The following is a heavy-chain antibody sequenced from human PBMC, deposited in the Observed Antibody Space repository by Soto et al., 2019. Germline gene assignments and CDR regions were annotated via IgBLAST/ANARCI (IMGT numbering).Heavy chain of an antibody. Sequence: QVQLLESGGGVVQPGRSLRLSCAASGFTFSRDGMHWVRQAPGKGLEWVAVISYDGSNKYYADSVKGRFTISRDNSKNALYLQMNSLRAEDTAVYYCAKVSNYDYVWGSYRNWAFDYWGQGTLVPVSS. CDR1: GFTFSRDG. CDR3: AKVSNYDYVWGSYRNWAFDY. D-gene: IGHD3-16*02. J-gene: IGHJ4*02. V-gene: IGHV3-30*18. CDR2: ISYDGSNK.